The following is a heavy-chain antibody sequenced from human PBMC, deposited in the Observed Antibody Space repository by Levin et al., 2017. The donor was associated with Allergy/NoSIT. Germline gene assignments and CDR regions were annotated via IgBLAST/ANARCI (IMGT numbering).Heavy chain of an antibody. Sequence: PSETLSLTCTVSGGSINNYYWSWIRQPPGKGLQWLGHIYSIGSTNYNPSLKSRVTISVDTSKNQFSLKLRSVTAADTAVYYCARDRVIIGSTNYYYGMDGWGQGTTVTVSS. J-gene: IGHJ6*02. CDR1: GGSINNYY. V-gene: IGHV4-59*01. CDR3: ARDRVIIGSTNYYYGMDG. D-gene: IGHD1-7*01. CDR2: IYSIGST.